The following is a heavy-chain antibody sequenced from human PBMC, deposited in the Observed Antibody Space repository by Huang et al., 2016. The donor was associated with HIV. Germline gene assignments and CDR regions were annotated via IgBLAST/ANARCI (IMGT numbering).Heavy chain of an antibody. D-gene: IGHD3-10*01. Sequence: QVQLVQSGAEVKQPVASVKVSCKASGFTFTNYDINWVRQATGQGLEWMGWKNPNRGDTCVGQKFQGGATMTRNTSISTAYMERSSLRSEDTAVYYCARGGLLWFGELSTWGQGTLVTVSS. CDR2: KNPNRGDT. CDR1: GFTFTNYD. J-gene: IGHJ5*02. V-gene: IGHV1-8*01. CDR3: ARGGLLWFGELST.